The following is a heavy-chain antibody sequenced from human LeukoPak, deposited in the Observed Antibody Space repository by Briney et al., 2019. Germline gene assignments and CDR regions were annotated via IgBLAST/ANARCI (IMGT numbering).Heavy chain of an antibody. Sequence: GGSLRLSCAASRFTFSDYYMSWIRQAPGKGLEWVSYISSSGNTIYYADSVKGRFTISRDNPKNTLYLQMNSLRAEDTAVYYCAKCPRDTAMDPTFDYWGQGTLVTVSS. CDR1: RFTFSDYY. CDR3: AKCPRDTAMDPTFDY. D-gene: IGHD5-18*01. CDR2: ISSSGNTI. J-gene: IGHJ4*02. V-gene: IGHV3-11*01.